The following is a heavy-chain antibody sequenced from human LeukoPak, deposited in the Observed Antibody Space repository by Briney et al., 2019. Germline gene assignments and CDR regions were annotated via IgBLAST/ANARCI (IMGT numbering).Heavy chain of an antibody. V-gene: IGHV4-59*11. CDR3: ARDVGYCSRMSCYVWFDP. D-gene: IGHD2-2*01. J-gene: IGHJ5*02. Sequence: SETLSLACTVSGDSISSHYWSWIRQPPVKGLELIGYIDYSGSTSNNPALKSRDTISLDTSKNQISLNLSSVTAADTAVYYCARDVGYCSRMSCYVWFDPWGQGTLVTVSS. CDR1: GDSISSHY. CDR2: IDYSGST.